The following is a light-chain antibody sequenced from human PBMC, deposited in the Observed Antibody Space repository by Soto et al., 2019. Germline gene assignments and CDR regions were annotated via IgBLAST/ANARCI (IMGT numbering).Light chain of an antibody. V-gene: IGKV1-5*03. CDR1: QSISSW. J-gene: IGKJ1*01. Sequence: DIQMTQSPSTLSASVGDRVTITCRASQSISSWLAWYQQKPGQAPKLLIYKASTLQSGVPSRFSGSGSGTEFTLAISSLQPDHSATYYSQRYNDNWTFGKWTKVEFK. CDR3: QRYNDNWT. CDR2: KAS.